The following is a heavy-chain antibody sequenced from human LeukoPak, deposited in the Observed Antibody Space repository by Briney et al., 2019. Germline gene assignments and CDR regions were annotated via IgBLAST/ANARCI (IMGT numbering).Heavy chain of an antibody. CDR2: ISSGNSYI. J-gene: IGHJ4*02. CDR3: ARDGLLAARPIDY. CDR1: GFTFSSYS. D-gene: IGHD6-6*01. V-gene: IGHV3-21*01. Sequence: GGSLRLSCAASGFTFSSYSMNWVRQAPGKGLEWVSSISSGNSYIYYAESVKGRFTISRDNAKNSLYLQMNSLRAEDTAVYYCARDGLLAARPIDYWGQGTPVTVSS.